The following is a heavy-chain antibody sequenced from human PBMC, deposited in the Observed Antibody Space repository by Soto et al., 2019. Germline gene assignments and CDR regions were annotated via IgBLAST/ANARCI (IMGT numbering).Heavy chain of an antibody. CDR2: IWYDGTNA. D-gene: IGHD5-18*01. J-gene: IGHJ6*02. V-gene: IGHV3-33*01. CDR3: ARVEAPLIHSDHYYYGMDV. Sequence: QVQLVESGGGVVRPGRSLRLACEASGFTFNTYGMHWVRQAPGKGLQWVAVIWYDGTNAYYADSVKGRFTISRDNSKDTLYLEMNNLRAEDTAVYYCARVEAPLIHSDHYYYGMDVWGQATTVTV. CDR1: GFTFNTYG.